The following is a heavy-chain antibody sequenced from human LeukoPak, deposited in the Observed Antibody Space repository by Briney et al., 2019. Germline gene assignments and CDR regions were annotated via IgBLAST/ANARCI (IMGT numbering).Heavy chain of an antibody. CDR3: ARDRSTDYFDY. CDR2: IYYSGST. J-gene: IGHJ4*02. D-gene: IGHD2-21*02. V-gene: IGHV4-39*07. CDR1: GGSISSSSYY. Sequence: SETLSLTCTVSGGSISSSSYYWGWIRQPPGKGLGWIGSIYYSGSTYYNPSLKSRVTISVDTSKNQFSLKLSSVTAADTAVYYCARDRSTDYFDYWGQGTLVTVSS.